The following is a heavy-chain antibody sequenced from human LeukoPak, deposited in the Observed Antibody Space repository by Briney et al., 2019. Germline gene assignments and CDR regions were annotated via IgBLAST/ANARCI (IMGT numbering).Heavy chain of an antibody. D-gene: IGHD2/OR15-2a*01. CDR1: GFTFSSYG. CDR3: ARDSTPGVY. CDR2: ISYDGSNK. V-gene: IGHV3-30*03. Sequence: PGGSLRLSCAASGFTFSSYGMHWVRQAPGKGLEWVAVISYDGSNKYYADSVKGRFTISRDNAKNSLYLQMNSLRAEDTAVYYCARDSTPGVYWGQGTLVTVSS. J-gene: IGHJ4*02.